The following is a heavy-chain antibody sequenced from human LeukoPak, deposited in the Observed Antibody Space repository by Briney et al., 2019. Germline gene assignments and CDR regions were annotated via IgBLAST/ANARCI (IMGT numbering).Heavy chain of an antibody. CDR2: ISSSSYI. CDR1: GFTFSSYS. D-gene: IGHD6-13*01. Sequence: GGSLRLSCAASGFTFSSYSMNWVRQAPGKGLEWVSSISSSSYIYYADSVKGRFTISRDNAKNSLYLQMNSLRAEDTAVYYCARGGYSSSWSKIIDAFDIWGQGTMVTVSS. J-gene: IGHJ3*02. CDR3: ARGGYSSSWSKIIDAFDI. V-gene: IGHV3-21*01.